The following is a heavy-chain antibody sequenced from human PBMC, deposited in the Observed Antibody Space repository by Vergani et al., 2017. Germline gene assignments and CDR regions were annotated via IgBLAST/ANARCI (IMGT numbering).Heavy chain of an antibody. V-gene: IGHV4-38-2*02. CDR1: GYSISRGYF. CDR3: ARDPDIVVVPAAPYYYYYYGMDV. J-gene: IGHJ6*02. Sequence: QVQLQESGPGLVKPSETLSLTCSVSGYSISRGYFWGWFRQPPGKGLEWIGNIFHTGLTYRNPSLRSRVAISVDTSKNQFSLKLNSVTAADTAVYYCARDPDIVVVPAAPYYYYYYGMDVWGQGTTVTVSS. CDR2: IFHTGLT. D-gene: IGHD2-2*01.